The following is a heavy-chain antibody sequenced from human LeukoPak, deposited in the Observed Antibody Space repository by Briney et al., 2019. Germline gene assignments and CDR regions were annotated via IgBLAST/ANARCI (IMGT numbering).Heavy chain of an antibody. D-gene: IGHD1-14*01. CDR3: VRPEDLGTLYY. CDR1: GFNIRDHY. Sequence: GGSLRLSCAASGFNIRDHYMGWIRQAPGKGLEWVSYLSSALNIIYYADSVKGRFTISRDIANNSLSLQMTGLRADDTAIYFCVRPEDLGTLYYWGQGILVTVSS. CDR2: LSSALNII. V-gene: IGHV3-11*04. J-gene: IGHJ4*02.